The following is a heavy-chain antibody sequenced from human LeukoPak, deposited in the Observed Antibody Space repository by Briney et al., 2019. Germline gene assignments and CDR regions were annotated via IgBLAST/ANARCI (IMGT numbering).Heavy chain of an antibody. D-gene: IGHD3-10*01. V-gene: IGHV1-69*06. CDR2: IIPIFGTA. CDR1: GYTFTSYG. J-gene: IGHJ3*02. Sequence: SVKVSCKASGYTFTSYGISWVRQAPGQGLEWMGAIIPIFGTANYAQKFQGRVTITADKSTSTAYMELSSLRSEDTAVYYCARRYDKNAFDIWGQGTMVTVSS. CDR3: ARRYDKNAFDI.